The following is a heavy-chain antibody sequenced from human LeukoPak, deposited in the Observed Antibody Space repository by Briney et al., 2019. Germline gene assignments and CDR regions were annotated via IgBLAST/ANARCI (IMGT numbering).Heavy chain of an antibody. CDR1: GYTFTSYY. J-gene: IGHJ4*02. CDR3: ARDTEPHYYNSSGYYGY. V-gene: IGHV1-46*01. CDR2: INPSGGST. Sequence: ASVKVSCKASGYTFTSYYMHWVRQAPGQGLEWMGIINPSGGSTSYAQKFQGRVTMTRDTSTSTVYMELSSLRSEDTAVYYCARDTEPHYYNSSGYYGYWGQGTLVTVSS. D-gene: IGHD3-22*01.